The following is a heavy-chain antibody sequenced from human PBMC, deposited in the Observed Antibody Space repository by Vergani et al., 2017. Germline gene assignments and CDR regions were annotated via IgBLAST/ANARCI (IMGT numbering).Heavy chain of an antibody. CDR2: ISGSGGST. CDR3: AKDGDYYDSSGYYYWNY. V-gene: IGHV3-23*01. CDR1: GFTFSSYA. J-gene: IGHJ4*02. D-gene: IGHD3-22*01. Sequence: EVQLLESGGGLVQPGGSLRLSCAASGFTFSSYAMSWVRQAPGKGLEWVSAISGSGGSTYYADSVKGRFTISRDNSKNTLYLQMNSLRAEDTAVYYCAKDGDYYDSSGYYYWNYWGQGTLVTVSS.